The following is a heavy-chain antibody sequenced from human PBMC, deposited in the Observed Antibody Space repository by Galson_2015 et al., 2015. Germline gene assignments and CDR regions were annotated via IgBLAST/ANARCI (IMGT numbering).Heavy chain of an antibody. CDR2: ISYDGSNK. CDR1: GFTFSSYA. CDR3: ARGGYDILTGYSQYNWFDP. J-gene: IGHJ5*02. Sequence: SLRLSCAASGFTFSSYAMHWVRQAPGKGLEWVAVISYDGSNKYYADSVKGRFTISRDNSKNTLYLQMNSLRAEDTAVYYCARGGYDILTGYSQYNWFDPWGQGTLVTVSS. V-gene: IGHV3-30-3*01. D-gene: IGHD3-9*01.